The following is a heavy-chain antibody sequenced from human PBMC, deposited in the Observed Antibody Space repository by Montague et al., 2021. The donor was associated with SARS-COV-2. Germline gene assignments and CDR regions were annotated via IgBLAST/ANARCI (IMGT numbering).Heavy chain of an antibody. J-gene: IGHJ4*02. Sequence: PALVKPTQTLNLTCTFSGFSLSTPNVGVAWIRQPPGKAMEWLAVIYSNGDKRYNPSLQRRLTITKDTSRNQVVLSLTNVDPLDTATYYCAHLIRYYDIFTGIPFDYWGQGTPVTVSS. CDR1: GFSLSTPNVG. CDR2: IYSNGDK. V-gene: IGHV2-5*01. D-gene: IGHD3-9*01. CDR3: AHLIRYYDIFTGIPFDY.